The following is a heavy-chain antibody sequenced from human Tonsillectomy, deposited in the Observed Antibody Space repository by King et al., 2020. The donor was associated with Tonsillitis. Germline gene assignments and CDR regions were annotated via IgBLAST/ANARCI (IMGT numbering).Heavy chain of an antibody. V-gene: IGHV3-64D*09. CDR2: ISSNGGST. J-gene: IGHJ6*04. D-gene: IGHD4-17*01. CDR1: GFIFRSYA. Sequence: QLVQSGGGLVQPGGSLRLSCSDSGFIFRSYAMHWVRQAPGKGLECISAISSNGGSTYYADSVKGRFTISRDNSKNTLSLQMSSLRTEDTAVYYCVKSGHGEYGKVFYYSHGMDVWGKGTTVTVSS. CDR3: VKSGHGEYGKVFYYSHGMDV.